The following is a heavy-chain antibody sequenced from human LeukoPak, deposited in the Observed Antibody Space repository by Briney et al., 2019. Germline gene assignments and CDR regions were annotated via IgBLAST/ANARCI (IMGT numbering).Heavy chain of an antibody. CDR3: ARRIEDAKAFDY. V-gene: IGHV5-51*01. J-gene: IGHJ4*02. D-gene: IGHD2-8*01. CDR2: IYPGDSDT. CDR1: GYSFTSHW. Sequence: GESLKISCKGSGYSFTSHWIGWVRQMPGKGLEWMGIIYPGDSDTRYSPSFQGQVTISADKSISTAYLQWSSLTASDTAIYYCARRIEDAKAFDYWGQGTLVTVSS.